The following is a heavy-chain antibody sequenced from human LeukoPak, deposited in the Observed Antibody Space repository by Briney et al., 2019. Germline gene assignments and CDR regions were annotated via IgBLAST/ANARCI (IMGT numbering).Heavy chain of an antibody. CDR1: GFTFDDYG. J-gene: IGHJ4*02. V-gene: IGHV3-20*04. Sequence: TGGSLRLSCAASGFTFDDYGMSWVRQAPGKGLEWVSGINWNGGGTGYADSVKGRFTISRDNAKNSLYLQMNSLRAEDTAVYYCARDNIAVAGQDYWGQGTLVTVSS. CDR3: ARDNIAVAGQDY. D-gene: IGHD6-19*01. CDR2: INWNGGGT.